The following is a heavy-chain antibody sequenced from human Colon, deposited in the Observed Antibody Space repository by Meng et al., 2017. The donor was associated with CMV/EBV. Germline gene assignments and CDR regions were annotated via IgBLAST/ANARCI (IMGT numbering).Heavy chain of an antibody. CDR3: ARDPQRHNSGYLGSAQYFDY. Sequence: GESLKISCVASGFVFEDFDISWVRLIPGKGLEWVSGAKWNGDKAGYADSVEGRFTVSRDNGKNSLYLQMNSLRAEDTAVYYCARDPQRHNSGYLGSAQYFDYWGQGTLVTSPQ. CDR1: GFVFEDFD. D-gene: IGHD5-12*01. CDR2: AKWNGDKA. V-gene: IGHV3-20*04. J-gene: IGHJ4*02.